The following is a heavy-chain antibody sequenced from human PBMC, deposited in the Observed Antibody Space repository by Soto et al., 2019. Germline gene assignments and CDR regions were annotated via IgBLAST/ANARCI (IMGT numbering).Heavy chain of an antibody. J-gene: IGHJ6*02. D-gene: IGHD3-10*01. Sequence: QVQLVESGGGVVQPGRSLRLSCAASGFTFSSYAMHWVRQAPGKGLEWVAVISYDGSNKYYADSVKGRFTISRDNSKNTLYLQMNSLRAEDTAVYYCARDHYYGSGSYSMDVWGQETTVTVSS. CDR3: ARDHYYGSGSYSMDV. CDR1: GFTFSSYA. V-gene: IGHV3-30-3*01. CDR2: ISYDGSNK.